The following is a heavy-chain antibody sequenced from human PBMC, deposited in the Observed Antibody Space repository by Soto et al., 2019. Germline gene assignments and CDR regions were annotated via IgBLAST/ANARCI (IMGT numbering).Heavy chain of an antibody. Sequence: GGSLRLSFAAPVFTFSIYALHWVRQAPGKGLEWVAVMSPNGNNQYYADSVKGRFTISRDTSKSTLYLQMTSLRPDDTAVYYCATGANFYSDTSRYWGQGTLVTVSS. CDR1: VFTFSIYA. D-gene: IGHD1-1*01. CDR2: MSPNGNNQ. V-gene: IGHV3-30-3*01. CDR3: ATGANFYSDTSRY. J-gene: IGHJ4*02.